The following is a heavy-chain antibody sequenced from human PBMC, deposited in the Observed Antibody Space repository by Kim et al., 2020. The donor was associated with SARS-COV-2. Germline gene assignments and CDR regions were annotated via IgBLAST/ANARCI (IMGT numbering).Heavy chain of an antibody. CDR1: GGSFSGYY. J-gene: IGHJ6*02. V-gene: IGHV4-34*01. Sequence: SETLSLTCAVYGGSFSGYYWSWIRQPPGKGLEWIGEINHSGSTNYNPSLKSRVTISVDTSKNQFSLKLSSVTAADTAVYYCARGRIAAAVYYYYYYGMDVWGQGTTVTVSS. D-gene: IGHD6-13*01. CDR3: ARGRIAAAVYYYYYYGMDV. CDR2: INHSGST.